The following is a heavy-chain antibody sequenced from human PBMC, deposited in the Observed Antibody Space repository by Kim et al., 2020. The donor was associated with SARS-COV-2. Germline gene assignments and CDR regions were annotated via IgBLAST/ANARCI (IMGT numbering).Heavy chain of an antibody. CDR2: ISYDGSNK. CDR1: GFTFSSYA. D-gene: IGHD5-12*01. Sequence: GGSLRLSCAASGFTFSSYAMHWVRQAPGKGLEWVAVISYDGSNKYYADSVKGRFTISRDNSKNTLYLQMNSLRAEDTAVYYCAREGHDSGYDFYYYYGMDVWGQGTTVTVSS. J-gene: IGHJ6*02. CDR3: AREGHDSGYDFYYYYGMDV. V-gene: IGHV3-30*04.